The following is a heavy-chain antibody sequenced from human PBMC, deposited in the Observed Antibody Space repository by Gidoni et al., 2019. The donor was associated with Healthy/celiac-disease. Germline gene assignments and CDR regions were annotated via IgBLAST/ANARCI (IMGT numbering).Heavy chain of an antibody. CDR1: GYSISSGYY. V-gene: IGHV4-38-2*02. CDR3: ARDLSIVGATGRAFDI. CDR2: IYHSGST. D-gene: IGHD1-26*01. Sequence: QVQLQESGPGLVKPSETLSLTCTVSGYSISSGYYWGWIRHPPGKGLEWIGSIYHSGSTYYNPSLKSRVTISVDTSKNQFSLKLSSVTAADTAVYYCARDLSIVGATGRAFDIWGQGTMVTVSS. J-gene: IGHJ3*02.